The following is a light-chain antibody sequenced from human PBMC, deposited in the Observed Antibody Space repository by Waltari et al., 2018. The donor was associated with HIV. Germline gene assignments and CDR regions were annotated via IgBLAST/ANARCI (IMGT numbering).Light chain of an antibody. Sequence: DIVMTQSPDSLAVSLGARATVTCTSSRTVLYNRNYLAWYQQKPGQAPKVLIYWASTRAFGVPDRFSGSGSGTDFSLTISSVQADDVAIYYCQQYYTLRSTFGGGTKIEI. CDR1: RTVLYNRNY. V-gene: IGKV4-1*01. CDR3: QQYYTLRST. CDR2: WAS. J-gene: IGKJ4*01.